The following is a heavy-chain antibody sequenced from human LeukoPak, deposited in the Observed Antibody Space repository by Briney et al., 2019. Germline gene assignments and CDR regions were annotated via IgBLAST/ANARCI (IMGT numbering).Heavy chain of an antibody. CDR1: GGSISSGGYY. D-gene: IGHD6-6*01. CDR3: ARVASGIAARPVNWFDP. V-gene: IGHV4-30-2*01. J-gene: IGHJ5*02. CDR2: IYHSGST. Sequence: KPSQTLSLTCTVPGGSISSGGYYWSWIRQPPGKGLEWIGYIYHSGSTYYNPSLKSRVTISVDRSKNQFSLKLSSVTAADTAVYYCARVASGIAARPVNWFDPWGQGTLVTVSS.